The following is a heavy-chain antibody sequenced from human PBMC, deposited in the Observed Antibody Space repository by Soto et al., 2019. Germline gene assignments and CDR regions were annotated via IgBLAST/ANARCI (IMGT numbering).Heavy chain of an antibody. J-gene: IGHJ4*02. CDR1: GGSISTSSYY. CDR3: ARHLERVRGYEWFYRLVDPYFDF. D-gene: IGHD5-12*01. V-gene: IGHV4-39*01. CDR2: ISYSGST. Sequence: PSETLSLTCTVSGGSISTSSYYWGWIRQPPGKGLEWIGTISYSGSTYYNASLKSRVTISVDTSKSQFSLKLSSVTAADTAVYYCARHLERVRGYEWFYRLVDPYFDFWGQGTLVTVSS.